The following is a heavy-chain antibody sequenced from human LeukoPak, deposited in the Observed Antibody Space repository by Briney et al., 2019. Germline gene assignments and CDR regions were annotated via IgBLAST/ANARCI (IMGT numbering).Heavy chain of an antibody. Sequence: GASVKVSCKASGYTFASYGISWVRQAPGQGLEWMGRIIPILGIANYAQKFQGRVTITADKSTSTAYMELSSLRSEDTAVYYCARVITMVRGVISWFDPWGQGTLVTVSS. V-gene: IGHV1-69*04. CDR3: ARVITMVRGVISWFDP. CDR2: IIPILGIA. CDR1: GYTFASYG. D-gene: IGHD3-10*01. J-gene: IGHJ5*02.